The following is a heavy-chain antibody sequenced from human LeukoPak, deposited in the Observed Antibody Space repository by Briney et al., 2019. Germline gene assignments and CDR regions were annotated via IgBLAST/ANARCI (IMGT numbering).Heavy chain of an antibody. CDR2: TCSTRTYI. CDR3: ARGFGGYRSSTSCLVTIDY. J-gene: IGHJ4*02. V-gene: IGHV3-21*01. D-gene: IGHD2-2*01. CDR1: GFTFSSYT. Sequence: GGSLRLSCAASGFTFSSYTMNWVRQAPGKGPEWVSSTCSTRTYICYADSVKGRFTISRDNAKNSVYLQMDSLRAEDTAVYYCARGFGGYRSSTSCLVTIDYWGQGIPVTVSS.